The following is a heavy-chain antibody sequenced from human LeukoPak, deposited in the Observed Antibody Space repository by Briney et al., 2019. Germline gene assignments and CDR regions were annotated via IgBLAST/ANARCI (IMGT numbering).Heavy chain of an antibody. CDR1: GYTFTDYY. CDR3: ARDTPRYSGYDLDPFEF. Sequence: ASVKVSCKASGYTFTDYYVHWVRQAPGQGLEWMGWINPNSGGTDYAQKFQGRVTMTRDTSISTVYMELSRLTSDDTAVYYCARDTPRYSGYDLDPFEFWGQGTLVTVSS. CDR2: INPNSGGT. V-gene: IGHV1-2*02. D-gene: IGHD5-12*01. J-gene: IGHJ4*02.